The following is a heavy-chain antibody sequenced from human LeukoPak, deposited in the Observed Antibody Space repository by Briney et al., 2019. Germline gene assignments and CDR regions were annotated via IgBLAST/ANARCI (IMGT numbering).Heavy chain of an antibody. V-gene: IGHV4-39*07. D-gene: IGHD5-24*01. Sequence: SETLSLTCTVSGGSISSSSYYWGWIRQPPGKGLEWIGSIYYSGSTYYNPSLKSRVTISVDTSKNQFSLKLSSVTAADTAVYYCASRNRDGYNLFDYWGQGTLVTVSS. CDR1: GGSISSSSYY. J-gene: IGHJ4*02. CDR3: ASRNRDGYNLFDY. CDR2: IYYSGST.